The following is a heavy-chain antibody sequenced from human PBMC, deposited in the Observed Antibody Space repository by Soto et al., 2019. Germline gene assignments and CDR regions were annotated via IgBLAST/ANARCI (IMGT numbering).Heavy chain of an antibody. Sequence: GSLRLSCAASGFTFSRYWMSWVRQAPGKGLEWVANIKQDGSEKYYVDSLKGRFTISRDNAKNSLYLQMNSLRAEDTAVYYCARDRYYDFWSGRYLDYWGQGTLVTVSS. D-gene: IGHD3-3*01. V-gene: IGHV3-7*01. CDR1: GFTFSRYW. CDR3: ARDRYYDFWSGRYLDY. J-gene: IGHJ4*02. CDR2: IKQDGSEK.